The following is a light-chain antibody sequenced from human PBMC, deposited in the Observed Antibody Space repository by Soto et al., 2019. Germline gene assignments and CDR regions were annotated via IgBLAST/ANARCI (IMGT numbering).Light chain of an antibody. Sequence: DIQMTQSPSSLSASVGDRVTISCRASQTISMFLNWYQQKPEKAPNVLIYAASSLQGGVPSRFSGSGSGTDFTLTISSLQPEDFGTYYCQQTYIAPRTFGQGTKVEI. CDR1: QTISMF. CDR2: AAS. CDR3: QQTYIAPRT. J-gene: IGKJ1*01. V-gene: IGKV1-39*01.